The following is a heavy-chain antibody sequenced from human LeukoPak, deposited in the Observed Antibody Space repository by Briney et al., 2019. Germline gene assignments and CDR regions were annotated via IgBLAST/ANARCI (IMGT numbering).Heavy chain of an antibody. J-gene: IGHJ4*02. D-gene: IGHD3-3*01. CDR2: INPNSGGT. Sequence: ASVKVSCKASGYTFTGYYMHWVRQAPGQGLEWMGWINPNSGGTNYAQKFQGRVTMTRDTSISTAYMELSRLRSDDTAVYYCARDAPGVYYDFWSGYYTGGYFDYWGQGTLVTVSS. CDR3: ARDAPGVYYDFWSGYYTGGYFDY. V-gene: IGHV1-2*02. CDR1: GYTFTGYY.